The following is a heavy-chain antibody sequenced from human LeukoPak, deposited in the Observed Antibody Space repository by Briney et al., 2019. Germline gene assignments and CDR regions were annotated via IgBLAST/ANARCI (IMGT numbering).Heavy chain of an antibody. CDR2: IYPGDSDT. CDR3: ARLGAVAGGSTGGFDL. CDR1: GYSFTSYW. Sequence: GESLKISCKGSGYSFTSYWIGWVRQMPGKGLEWMGIIYPGDSDTRYSPSFQGQVTISADESISTAYLQWSSLKASDTAIYYCARLGAVAGGSTGGFDLWGRGTLVTVSS. V-gene: IGHV5-51*01. D-gene: IGHD6-19*01. J-gene: IGHJ2*01.